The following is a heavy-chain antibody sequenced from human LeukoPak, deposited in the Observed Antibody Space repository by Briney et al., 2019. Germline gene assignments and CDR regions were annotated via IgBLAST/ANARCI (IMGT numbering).Heavy chain of an antibody. CDR1: GYTFTSYG. CDR3: ARCYYDSSGYYNMNLDI. J-gene: IGHJ3*02. V-gene: IGHV1-18*01. CDR2: ISAYNGNT. Sequence: ASVKVSCKASGYTFTSYGISWVRQAPGQGLEWMGWISAYNGNTNYAQKLQGRVTMTTDTSTSTAYMELRSLRSDDTAVYYCARCYYDSSGYYNMNLDIWGQGTMVTVSS. D-gene: IGHD3-22*01.